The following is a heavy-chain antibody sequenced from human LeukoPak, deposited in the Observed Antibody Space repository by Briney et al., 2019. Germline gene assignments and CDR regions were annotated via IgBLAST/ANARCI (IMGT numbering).Heavy chain of an antibody. Sequence: SETLSLTCTVSGGSISSYYWSWIRQPPGKGLEWIGYIYYSGSTNYNPSLKSRGTISVDTSKNQFSLKLSSVTAADTAVYYCARDRVAAASLDYWGQGTLVTVSS. CDR3: ARDRVAAASLDY. J-gene: IGHJ4*02. CDR1: GGSISSYY. CDR2: IYYSGST. D-gene: IGHD6-13*01. V-gene: IGHV4-59*01.